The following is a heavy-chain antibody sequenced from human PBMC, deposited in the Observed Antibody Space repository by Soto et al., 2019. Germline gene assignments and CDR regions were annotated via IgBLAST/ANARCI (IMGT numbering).Heavy chain of an antibody. Sequence: ASVKVSCKAFGYTCINYGITCVVQAPGQGLEWMGCISGYNGNTNYAQKFHGIVTMTTDTTTSTAYMELRSMKSDDTAVYYCARVEVPAANWLDPWGQGTLVTVSS. V-gene: IGHV1-18*01. CDR2: ISGYNGNT. CDR1: GYTCINYG. CDR3: ARVEVPAANWLDP. J-gene: IGHJ5*02. D-gene: IGHD2-2*01.